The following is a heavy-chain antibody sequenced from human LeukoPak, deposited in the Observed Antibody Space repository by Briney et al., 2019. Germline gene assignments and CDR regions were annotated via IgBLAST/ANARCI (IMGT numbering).Heavy chain of an antibody. CDR2: IYYSGST. J-gene: IGHJ3*02. CDR3: ARNEVDAFDI. Sequence: SETLSLTCTVSGGSISSYYWSWIRQPPGKGLEWIGYIYYSGSTNYNPSLKSRVTISVDTSKNQFSLKLSSVTAADTAVYYCARNEVDAFDIWGQGTMVTVSS. CDR1: GGSISSYY. V-gene: IGHV4-59*08.